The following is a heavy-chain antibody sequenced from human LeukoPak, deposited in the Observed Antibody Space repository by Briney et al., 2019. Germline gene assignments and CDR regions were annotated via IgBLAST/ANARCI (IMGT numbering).Heavy chain of an antibody. CDR3: AKGGARPLDDAFDV. D-gene: IGHD1-1*01. Sequence: GGSLRLSCEASGFTFSSYAMSWVRQVPGQGLEWVSIIFSSGDVTHYADSVQGRFSIFRDNSRNTLSLHLNNLRAEDTAIYYYAKGGARPLDDAFDVWGQGTAVTVSS. J-gene: IGHJ3*01. CDR1: GFTFSSYA. V-gene: IGHV3-23*01. CDR2: IFSSGDVT.